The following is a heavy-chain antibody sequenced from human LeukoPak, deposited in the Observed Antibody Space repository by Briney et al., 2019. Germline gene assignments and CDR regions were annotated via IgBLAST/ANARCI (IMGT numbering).Heavy chain of an antibody. D-gene: IGHD1-26*01. Sequence: GESLKISCKGFGYTFTSYWIGWVRQMPGKGLEWMVFIHPGDSAVRYSPSFLGQVSISADKSISTAFLKWSSLRASDTAMYYCARPLEGELRKGFDVWGQGTLVTVSS. CDR1: GYTFTSYW. CDR3: ARPLEGELRKGFDV. CDR2: IHPGDSAV. V-gene: IGHV5-51*01. J-gene: IGHJ3*01.